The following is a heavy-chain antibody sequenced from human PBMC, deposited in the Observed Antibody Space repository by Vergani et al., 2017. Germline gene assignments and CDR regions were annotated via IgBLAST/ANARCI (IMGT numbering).Heavy chain of an antibody. Sequence: QVQLVESGGGLVKPGGSLRLSCAASGFTFSDYYMSWTRQAPGKGLEWVSYISSSSSYTNYADSVKGRFTISRENAKNSLYLQMNSLRAQNTAVYYCAVSSYYDSSGYWGWGQGTLVTVSS. J-gene: IGHJ4*02. CDR1: GFTFSDYY. V-gene: IGHV3-11*06. CDR2: ISSSSSYT. CDR3: AVSSYYDSSGYWG. D-gene: IGHD3-22*01.